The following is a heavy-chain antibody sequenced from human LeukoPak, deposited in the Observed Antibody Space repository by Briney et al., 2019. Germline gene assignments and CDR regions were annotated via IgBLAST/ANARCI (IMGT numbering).Heavy chain of an antibody. J-gene: IGHJ4*02. D-gene: IGHD4-17*01. CDR3: ARDEFGDFQGFDY. CDR1: GGSISSYY. Sequence: SETLSLTCTVSGGSISSYYWNWIRQSPGKGLEWLGNIHYRGTTNYNPSLKSRVTLSLDSSKSQFALKVTSVTAADTAVYYCARDEFGDFQGFDYWGQGTLVTVSS. V-gene: IGHV4-59*13. CDR2: IHYRGTT.